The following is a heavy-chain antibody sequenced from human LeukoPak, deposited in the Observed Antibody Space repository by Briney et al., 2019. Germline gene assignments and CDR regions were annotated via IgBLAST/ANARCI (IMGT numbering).Heavy chain of an antibody. CDR1: GYTFTSYG. D-gene: IGHD6-13*01. CDR2: ISAYNSNT. J-gene: IGHJ4*02. Sequence: ASVKVSCKASGYTFTSYGISWVRQAPGQGLEWMGWISAYNSNTNYAQKLQGRVTMTTDTSTSTAYMELRSLRSDDTAVYYCARDTSITAAGTLGYWGQGTLVTVSS. CDR3: ARDTSITAAGTLGY. V-gene: IGHV1-18*01.